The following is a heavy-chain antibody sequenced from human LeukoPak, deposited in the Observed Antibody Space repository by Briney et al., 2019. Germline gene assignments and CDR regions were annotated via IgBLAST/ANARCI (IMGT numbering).Heavy chain of an antibody. Sequence: PSETLSLTCIVSGYSLSSGYYWGWIRQPPGKGLEWIGSVDHSGGTYYNPSLRSRVSISVDTSKNQFSLKLSSVTAADTAVYSCAGFTFFRGVITFDYWGQGTLVTVSS. D-gene: IGHD3-10*01. CDR3: AGFTFFRGVITFDY. CDR1: GYSLSSGYY. V-gene: IGHV4-38-2*02. CDR2: VDHSGGT. J-gene: IGHJ4*02.